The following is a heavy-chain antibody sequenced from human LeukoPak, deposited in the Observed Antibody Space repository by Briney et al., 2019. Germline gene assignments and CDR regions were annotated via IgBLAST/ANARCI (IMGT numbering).Heavy chain of an antibody. CDR2: IYYSGST. D-gene: IGHD6-25*01. CDR3: ARDWDSFSGGWYDP. Sequence: SETLSLTCTVSGGSISSYYWSWIRQPPGKGLEWIGYIYYSGSTNYNPSLKSRVTISLDTAKNQFSLKLTSVTAADTAVYYCARDWDSFSGGWYDPWGQGTLVIVSS. J-gene: IGHJ5*02. V-gene: IGHV4-59*12. CDR1: GGSISSYY.